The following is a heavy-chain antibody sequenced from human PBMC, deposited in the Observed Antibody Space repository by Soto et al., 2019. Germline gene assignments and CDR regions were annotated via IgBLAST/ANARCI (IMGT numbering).Heavy chain of an antibody. CDR1: GGSFSGYY. J-gene: IGHJ4*02. Sequence: SETLSLTCAVYGGSFSGYYWSWIRQPPGKGLEWIGEINHSGSTNYNPSLKSRVTISVDTSKNQFSLKLSSVTAADTAVYYCARGGISDNYIWGSYRYRDLDYWGQGTLVTVSS. D-gene: IGHD3-16*02. V-gene: IGHV4-34*01. CDR3: ARGGISDNYIWGSYRYRDLDY. CDR2: INHSGST.